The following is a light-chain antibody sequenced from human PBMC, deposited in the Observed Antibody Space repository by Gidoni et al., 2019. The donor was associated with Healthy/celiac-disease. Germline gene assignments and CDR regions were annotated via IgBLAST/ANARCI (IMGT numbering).Light chain of an antibody. Sequence: EIVLTQSPGTRSLSPGERATLSCRASQSVSSSYLAWYQQKPGQAPRLLIYGASSRATGIPDRFSGSGSGPDFTLTIRRLEPEDFAVYYCQQYGSSLWTFGQGTKVEIK. V-gene: IGKV3-20*01. J-gene: IGKJ1*01. CDR1: QSVSSSY. CDR3: QQYGSSLWT. CDR2: GAS.